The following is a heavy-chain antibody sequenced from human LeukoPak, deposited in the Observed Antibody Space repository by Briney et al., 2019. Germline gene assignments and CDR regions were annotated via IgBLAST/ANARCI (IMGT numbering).Heavy chain of an antibody. CDR1: GYTFTIFG. CDR3: ARDIPLYSSSSPLDY. Sequence: ASVTVSCKASGYTFTIFGISWVRQAPGQGLEWMGWISAYNGNTNSAQKLQGRVTMTTDTSTSTAFMELRSLRSDDTAVYYCARDIPLYSSSSPLDYWGQGTLVTVSS. V-gene: IGHV1-18*01. D-gene: IGHD6-13*01. CDR2: ISAYNGNT. J-gene: IGHJ4*02.